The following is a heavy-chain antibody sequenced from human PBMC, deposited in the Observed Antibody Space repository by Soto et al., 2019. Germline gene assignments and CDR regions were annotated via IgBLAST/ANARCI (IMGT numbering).Heavy chain of an antibody. CDR3: ARDLRXMSIAARPDYYYYGMDV. D-gene: IGHD6-6*01. CDR1: GGSISSSNW. V-gene: IGHV4-4*02. Sequence: PSETLSLTCAVSGGSISSSNWWSWVRQPPGKGLEWIGEIYHSGSTNYNPSLKSRVTISVDKSKNQFSLKLSSVTAADTAVYYCARDLRXMSIAARPDYYYYGMDVWGQGTTVTVSS. CDR2: IYHSGST. J-gene: IGHJ6*02.